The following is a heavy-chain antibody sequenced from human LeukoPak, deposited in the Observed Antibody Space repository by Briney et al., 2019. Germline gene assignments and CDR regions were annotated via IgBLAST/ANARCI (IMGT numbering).Heavy chain of an antibody. V-gene: IGHV3-30-3*01. CDR3: ARDLPPEDV. J-gene: IGHJ6*02. CDR2: ISYDGSNI. Sequence: GGSLRLSCAASGFTFSSYAMHWVRQAPGKGLEWVALISYDGSNIQYADSLKGRFTISRDNSKNTLYLQMNSLRVDDTAVYYCARDLPPEDVWGQGTTVTVSS. CDR1: GFTFSSYA.